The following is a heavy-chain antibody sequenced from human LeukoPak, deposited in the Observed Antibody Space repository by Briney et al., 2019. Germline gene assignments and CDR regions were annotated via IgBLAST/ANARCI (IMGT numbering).Heavy chain of an antibody. D-gene: IGHD5-12*01. CDR1: GGSISSSSYY. V-gene: IGHV4-39*01. CDR2: IYYSGTT. CDR3: ARQFHGSGYVDDL. Sequence: SETLSLTCRVSGGSISSSSYYWGWIHRPPGKGLEWIASIYYSGTTHYNPALKSRVTMSVDTSKNQFSLKLSAVTAADTAVYYCARQFHGSGYVDDLWGQGTLVTVSS. J-gene: IGHJ5*02.